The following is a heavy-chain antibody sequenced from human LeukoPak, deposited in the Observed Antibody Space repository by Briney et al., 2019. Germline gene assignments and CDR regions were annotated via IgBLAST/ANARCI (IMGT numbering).Heavy chain of an antibody. J-gene: IGHJ5*02. Sequence: ASVEVSCKASGYTFTSYGISWVRQAPGQGLEWMGWISAYNGNTNYAQKFQGRVTMATDTSTSTAYMELRSLRSDDTAVYYCARGYGEQLLLRFDPWGQGTLVTVSS. D-gene: IGHD2-15*01. CDR2: ISAYNGNT. CDR1: GYTFTSYG. CDR3: ARGYGEQLLLRFDP. V-gene: IGHV1-18*01.